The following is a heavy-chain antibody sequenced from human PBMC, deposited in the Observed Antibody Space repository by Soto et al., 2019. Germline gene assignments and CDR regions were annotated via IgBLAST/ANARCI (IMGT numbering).Heavy chain of an antibody. CDR1: GGTFSSYA. Sequence: ASVKVSCKASGGTFSSYAISWVRQAPGQGLEWMGGIIPIFGTANYAQKFQGRVTITADESTSTAYMELSSLRAEDTAVYYCASGLVGATTEYYFDYWGQGTLVTVSS. CDR2: IIPIFGTA. D-gene: IGHD1-26*01. J-gene: IGHJ4*02. V-gene: IGHV1-69*13. CDR3: ASGLVGATTEYYFDY.